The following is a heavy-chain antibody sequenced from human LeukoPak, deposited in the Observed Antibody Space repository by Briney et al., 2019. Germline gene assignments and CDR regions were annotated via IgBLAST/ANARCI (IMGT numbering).Heavy chain of an antibody. D-gene: IGHD2-2*01. CDR3: SRDHCTRSGCYEDYYYGMDV. Sequence: SETLSLTCTVSGGSISSYYWSWIWQPPGKGLEWIGYIYYSGSTNYNPSLKSRVTISVDTSKNQFSLKLSSVTAADTAVYYCSRDHCTRSGCYEDYYYGMDVWGQGTTVTVSS. CDR1: GGSISSYY. V-gene: IGHV4-59*01. CDR2: IYYSGST. J-gene: IGHJ6*02.